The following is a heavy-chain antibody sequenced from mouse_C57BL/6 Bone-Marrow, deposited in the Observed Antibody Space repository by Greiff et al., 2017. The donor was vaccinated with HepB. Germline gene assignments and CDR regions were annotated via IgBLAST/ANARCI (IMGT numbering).Heavy chain of an antibody. CDR1: GFTFSDYY. D-gene: IGHD3-3*01. V-gene: IGHV5-12*01. CDR2: ISNGGGST. CDR3: ARHGGDPAWFAY. Sequence: EVQRVESGGGLVQPGGSLKLSCAASGFTFSDYYIYWVRQTPEKRLEWVAYISNGGGSTYYPDTVKGRFTISRDNAKNTLYLQMSRLKSEDTAMYYCARHGGDPAWFAYWGQGTLVTVSA. J-gene: IGHJ3*01.